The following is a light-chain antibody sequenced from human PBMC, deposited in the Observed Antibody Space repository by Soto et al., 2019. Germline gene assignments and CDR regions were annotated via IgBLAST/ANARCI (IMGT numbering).Light chain of an antibody. CDR3: QQYGRSPLT. Sequence: EIVMTQSPATLSVSPGERATLSCRASQSVSSNLAWYQQKPGQAPRLLIYGASTRATGIPARFSGSGSGTEFTLTISRLEPEDFAVYYCQQYGRSPLTFGGGTKVEIK. J-gene: IGKJ4*01. CDR1: QSVSSN. CDR2: GAS. V-gene: IGKV3-15*01.